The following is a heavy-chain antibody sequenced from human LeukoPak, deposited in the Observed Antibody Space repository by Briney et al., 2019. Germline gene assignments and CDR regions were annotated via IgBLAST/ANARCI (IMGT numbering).Heavy chain of an antibody. CDR3: ARGVVRGVPDY. CDR2: INHSGST. CDR1: RGSFSGYY. D-gene: IGHD3-10*01. Sequence: SETLSLTCAVYRGSFSGYYWSWISQPPGKGLEWIGEINHSGSTNYNPSLKSRVTISVDTSKNQFSLKLSSVTAADTAVYYCARGVVRGVPDYWGQGTLVTVSS. J-gene: IGHJ4*02. V-gene: IGHV4-34*01.